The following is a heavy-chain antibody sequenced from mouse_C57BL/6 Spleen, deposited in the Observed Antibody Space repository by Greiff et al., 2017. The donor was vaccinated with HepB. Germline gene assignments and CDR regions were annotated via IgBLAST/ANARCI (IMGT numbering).Heavy chain of an antibody. CDR1: GYSITSGYY. Sequence: EVQLQESGPGLVKPSQSLSLTCSVTGYSITSGYYWNWIRQFPGNKLEWMGYISYDGSNNYNPSLKNRISITRDTSKNQFFLKLNSVTTEDTATYYCARERLGRSYWYFDVWGTGTTVTVSS. D-gene: IGHD4-1*01. J-gene: IGHJ1*03. CDR3: ARERLGRSYWYFDV. V-gene: IGHV3-6*01. CDR2: ISYDGSN.